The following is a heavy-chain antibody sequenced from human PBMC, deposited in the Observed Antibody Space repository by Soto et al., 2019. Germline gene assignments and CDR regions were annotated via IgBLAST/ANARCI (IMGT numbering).Heavy chain of an antibody. CDR3: ARSQWELTSLYYYYGMDV. CDR1: GGTFSSYA. CDR2: IIPIFGTA. J-gene: IGHJ6*02. Sequence: SVKVSCKASGGTFSSYAISWVRQAPGQGLEWMGGIIPIFGTANYAQKFQGRVTITADESTSTAYMELSSLRSEDTAVYYCARSQWELTSLYYYYGMDVWGQGTTVTVSS. D-gene: IGHD1-26*01. V-gene: IGHV1-69*13.